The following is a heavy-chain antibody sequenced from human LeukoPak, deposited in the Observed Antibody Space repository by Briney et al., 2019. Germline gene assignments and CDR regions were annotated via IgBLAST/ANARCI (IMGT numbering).Heavy chain of an antibody. CDR1: GGSISSSTYY. D-gene: IGHD3-10*01. J-gene: IGHJ3*02. CDR2: MYYTGST. Sequence: SETLSLTCTVSGGSISSSTYYWGWIRQPPGMGLEWIGSMYYTGSTYYNPSLKSRVTISVNTSKNQFSLKLRSVTAADTAVYYCARDQGLLWFGELFNDAFDIWGQGTMVTVSS. CDR3: ARDQGLLWFGELFNDAFDI. V-gene: IGHV4-39*07.